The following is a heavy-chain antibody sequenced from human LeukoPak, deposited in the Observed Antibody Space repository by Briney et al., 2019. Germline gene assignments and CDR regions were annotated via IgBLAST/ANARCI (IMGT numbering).Heavy chain of an antibody. J-gene: IGHJ4*02. CDR1: GFTFSGSA. CDR3: AKDIVGGGDDY. D-gene: IGHD2-21*02. Sequence: GGSLRLSCAASGFTFSGSAMHWVRQAPGKGLEWVANIQEDGKKENYVDSVRGRFTISRDNAKNSIYLQMNSLRVEDTAVYYCAKDIVGGGDDYWGQGTLVTVSS. V-gene: IGHV3-7*01. CDR2: IQEDGKKE.